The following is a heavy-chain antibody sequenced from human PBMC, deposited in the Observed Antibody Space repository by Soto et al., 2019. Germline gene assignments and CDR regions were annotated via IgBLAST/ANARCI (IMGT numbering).Heavy chain of an antibody. CDR1: GFMFSSYA. CDR2: ISASGGTA. Sequence: GGSLRLSCAASGFMFSSYAMSWVRQAPGKGLVWGSSISASGGTANLAASVGGRCTIPRDNSKSTLYMQMNSLRAEDTAVYYCAKLTYPSDSTGYYYERVSGWIDSWGQGTLVTVSS. CDR3: AKLTYPSDSTGYYYERVSGWIDS. J-gene: IGHJ5*01. D-gene: IGHD3-22*01. V-gene: IGHV3-23*01.